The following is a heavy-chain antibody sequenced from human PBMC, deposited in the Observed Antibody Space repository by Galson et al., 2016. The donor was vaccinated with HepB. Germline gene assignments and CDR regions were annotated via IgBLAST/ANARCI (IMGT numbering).Heavy chain of an antibody. Sequence: SETLSLTCTVSGVSVSSSSYYWGWIRQTPGKGLEWIGSMFYGGSTYYNPSPKSRLTISADTSKNQFSLRLNSVTAADTAVYYCARGNCGVDCPKHNWFDPWGPGTLVTVSS. J-gene: IGHJ5*02. CDR1: GVSVSSSSYY. V-gene: IGHV4-39*01. D-gene: IGHD2-21*02. CDR2: MFYGGST. CDR3: ARGNCGVDCPKHNWFDP.